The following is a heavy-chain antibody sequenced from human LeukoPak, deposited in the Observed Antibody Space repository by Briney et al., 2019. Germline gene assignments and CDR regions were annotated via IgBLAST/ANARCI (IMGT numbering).Heavy chain of an antibody. J-gene: IGHJ5*02. CDR2: IYYSGST. CDR1: GGSISSGDYY. Sequence: PSETLSLTCTVSGGSISSGDYYWSWIRQPPGKGLEWIGYIYYSGSTYYNPSLKSRVTISVDTSKNQFSLKLSSVTAADTAVYYCARASMIVVVITEIWFDPWGQGTLVTVSS. CDR3: ARASMIVVVITEIWFDP. D-gene: IGHD3-22*01. V-gene: IGHV4-30-4*01.